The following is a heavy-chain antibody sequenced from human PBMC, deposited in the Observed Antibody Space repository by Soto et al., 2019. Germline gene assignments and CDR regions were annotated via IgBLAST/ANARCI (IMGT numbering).Heavy chain of an antibody. CDR2: ISAYSGDT. CDR3: ARGDYDFWSGPDLDY. Sequence: QVQLVQSGAEVKKPGASVKVSCRASGYTFSSYGISWVRQAPGQGPEWMGWISAYSGDTNYAQKFQGRVTMTTDTSTSTAYMELGSLRSDDTAVYYCARGDYDFWSGPDLDYWGQGTLVTVSS. CDR1: GYTFSSYG. V-gene: IGHV1-18*01. D-gene: IGHD3-3*01. J-gene: IGHJ4*02.